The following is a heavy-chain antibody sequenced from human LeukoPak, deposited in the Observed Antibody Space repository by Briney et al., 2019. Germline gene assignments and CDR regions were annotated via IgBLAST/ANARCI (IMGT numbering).Heavy chain of an antibody. CDR3: ATYSNYIGY. V-gene: IGHV4-38-2*02. J-gene: IGHJ4*02. D-gene: IGHD4-11*01. CDR2: IHHSGST. Sequence: PSETLSLTCTVSGYSISSGYYWGWIRQPPGKGLEWIGSIHHSGSTYYKPSLKSRLTISVDTSKNQFSLKLSSVTAADTAVYYCATYSNYIGYWGQGTLVTVSS. CDR1: GYSISSGYY.